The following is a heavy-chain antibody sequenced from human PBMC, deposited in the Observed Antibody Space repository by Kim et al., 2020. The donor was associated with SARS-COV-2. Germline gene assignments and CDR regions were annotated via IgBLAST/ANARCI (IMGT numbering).Heavy chain of an antibody. J-gene: IGHJ3*02. CDR1: GFTFSRSG. V-gene: IGHV3-74*01. CDR2: IGPDGSAT. Sequence: GGSLRLSCAASGFTFSRSGMYWVRQPPGEGLVWVPRIGPDGSATNYADSVKGRFTISRDNAKSTLHLQMNSLRAEDTAIYYCTRGGFDIWGQGTLVTVSS. CDR3: TRGGFDI.